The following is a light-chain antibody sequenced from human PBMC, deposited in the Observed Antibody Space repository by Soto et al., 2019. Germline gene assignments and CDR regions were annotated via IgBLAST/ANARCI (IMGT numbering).Light chain of an antibody. CDR3: QQSYSTLWT. CDR1: QDISNY. CDR2: DAS. J-gene: IGKJ1*01. V-gene: IGKV1-33*01. Sequence: DIQMTQSPSSLSASVGDRVTITCQVSQDISNYLNWYQQKPGKAPKLLIYDASNLETGVPSRFSGSGSGTEFTLTISSLQPDDFATYYCQQSYSTLWTFGQGTKVDIK.